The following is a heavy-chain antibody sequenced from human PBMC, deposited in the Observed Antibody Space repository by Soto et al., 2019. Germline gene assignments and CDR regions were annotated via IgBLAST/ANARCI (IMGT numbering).Heavy chain of an antibody. Sequence: QVQLQESGPGLVKPSETLSLTCTVSGGSISSYYWSWIRQPPGKGLEWIGYIYYSGSTNYNPSLKSRVTISVDTSKNQFSLKLSSVTAADTAVYYCARIVGAPEGFWFDPWGQGTLVTVSS. CDR1: GGSISSYY. CDR3: ARIVGAPEGFWFDP. D-gene: IGHD1-26*01. V-gene: IGHV4-59*01. CDR2: IYYSGST. J-gene: IGHJ5*02.